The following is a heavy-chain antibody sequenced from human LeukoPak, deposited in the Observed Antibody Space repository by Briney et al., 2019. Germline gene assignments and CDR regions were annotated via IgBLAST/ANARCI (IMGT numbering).Heavy chain of an antibody. CDR1: GFTFCDYA. D-gene: IGHD6-13*01. Sequence: PGGSLRLSCTASGFTFCDYAMSWFRQAPGKVLEWVGFIRSKAYGGTTEYAASVKGRFTISRDDSKSIAYLQMNSLKTEDTAVYYCTRWNGYSSNWYERFDNWGQGTLVTVSS. V-gene: IGHV3-49*03. J-gene: IGHJ4*02. CDR3: TRWNGYSSNWYERFDN. CDR2: IRSKAYGGTT.